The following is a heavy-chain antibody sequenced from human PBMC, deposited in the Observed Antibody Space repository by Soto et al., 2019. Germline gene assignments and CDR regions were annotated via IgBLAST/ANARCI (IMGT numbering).Heavy chain of an antibody. CDR3: ATEGGYPGSNFYGAY. J-gene: IGHJ4*02. D-gene: IGHD1-26*01. CDR1: GFTFTKAY. Sequence: EVQLVESGGGLVEPGGSIRLSCVASGFTFTKAYMTWVRQAPGKGLEWVGRIKGSHAGGTTDYATSVKGRFTISRDDSKNTRYLQMNSLKTEDTSVDYCATEGGYPGSNFYGAYWGQGTLVTVSS. CDR2: IKGSHAGGTT. V-gene: IGHV3-15*01.